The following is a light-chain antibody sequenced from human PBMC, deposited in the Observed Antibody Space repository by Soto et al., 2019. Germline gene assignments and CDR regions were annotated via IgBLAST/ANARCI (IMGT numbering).Light chain of an antibody. J-gene: IGKJ1*01. CDR3: QQYGSSPWI. CDR2: GVS. CDR1: HSASTTY. Sequence: EIVLTQSPGTLSLSPGERVTLSCRASHSASTTYLAWYQQKPGQAPRLLIYGVSSRATGIPDRFSGSGSGTDFSLTISRLEPEDFAVYYCQQYGSSPWIFGQGTKV. V-gene: IGKV3-20*01.